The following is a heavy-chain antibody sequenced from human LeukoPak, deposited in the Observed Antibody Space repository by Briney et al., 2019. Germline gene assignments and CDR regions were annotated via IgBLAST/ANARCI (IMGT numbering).Heavy chain of an antibody. CDR3: ARLDGDYAVNWFDP. CDR2: ISAYNGNT. Sequence: ASVKVSCKASGYTFTSYGISWVRRAPGQGLEWMGWISAYNGNTNYAQKLQGGVTMTTDTSTSTAYMELRSLRSDDTAVYYCARLDGDYAVNWFDPWGQGTLVTVSS. V-gene: IGHV1-18*01. CDR1: GYTFTSYG. D-gene: IGHD4-17*01. J-gene: IGHJ5*02.